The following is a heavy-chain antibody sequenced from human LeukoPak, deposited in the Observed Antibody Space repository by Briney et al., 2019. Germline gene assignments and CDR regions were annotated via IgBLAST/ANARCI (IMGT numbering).Heavy chain of an antibody. V-gene: IGHV1-18*01. Sequence: ASVKVSCKASGYTFTSYGISWVRQPPGQGLEWMGWISAYNGNTNYAQKLQGRVTMTTDTSTSTAYMELRSLRSDDTAVYYCATNENWGTDLHFDYWGQGTLVTVSS. CDR3: ATNENWGTDLHFDY. D-gene: IGHD7-27*01. CDR1: GYTFTSYG. J-gene: IGHJ4*02. CDR2: ISAYNGNT.